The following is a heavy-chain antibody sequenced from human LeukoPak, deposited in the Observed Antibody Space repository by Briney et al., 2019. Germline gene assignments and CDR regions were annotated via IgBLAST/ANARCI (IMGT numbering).Heavy chain of an antibody. D-gene: IGHD6-13*01. CDR3: ARAGSSSWYICD. V-gene: IGHV3-7*03. Sequence: GGSLRLSCEGSAFIFSGHWMNWVRQTPGKGLEWVASIKEDGSERQYVDSVKGRFTISRDNAKNSLYLQMNSLRAEDTAVYYCARAGSSSWYICDWGRGTLVTVSS. CDR1: AFIFSGHW. CDR2: IKEDGSER. J-gene: IGHJ4*02.